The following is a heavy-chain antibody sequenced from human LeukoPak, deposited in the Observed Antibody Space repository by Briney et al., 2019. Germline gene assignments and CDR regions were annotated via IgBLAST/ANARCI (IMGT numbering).Heavy chain of an antibody. CDR2: IYTSGST. D-gene: IGHD3-10*01. V-gene: IGHV4-61*02. J-gene: IGHJ6*03. CDR3: ARDHYHAPFGELLSYYMDV. Sequence: SETLSLTCTVSGGSISGSGYYWSWIRQPAGKGLEWIGRIYTSGSTDYNPSLKSRVTMSVDTSKNQFSLKLSSVTAADTAVYYCARDHYHAPFGELLSYYMDVWGKGTTVTISS. CDR1: GGSISGSGYY.